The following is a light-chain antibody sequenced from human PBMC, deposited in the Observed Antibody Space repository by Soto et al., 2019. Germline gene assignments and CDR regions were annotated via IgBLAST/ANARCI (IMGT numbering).Light chain of an antibody. J-gene: IGKJ5*01. V-gene: IGKV3-20*01. CDR2: GVS. Sequence: IVLTQSPGTLYFSLGQIATLSCRASQRLSASDIASYQQKPGQDPKILIYGVSSRATGVPDRFSGTGSGTDFTLTISRLESGDFAVYHCQQYGSSPLITFGQGTRLEIK. CDR3: QQYGSSPLIT. CDR1: QRLSASD.